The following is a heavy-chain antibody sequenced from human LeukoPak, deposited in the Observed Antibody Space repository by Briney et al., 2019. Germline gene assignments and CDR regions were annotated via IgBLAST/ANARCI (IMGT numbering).Heavy chain of an antibody. D-gene: IGHD3-3*01. J-gene: IGHJ5*02. CDR1: GGSFSGYY. CDR3: ARKGRITIFGVGKNWFDP. V-gene: IGHV4-34*01. Sequence: SETLSLTCAVYGGSFSGYYWSWIRQPPGKGLGWIGEINHSGSTNYNPSLKSRVTISVDTSKNQFSLKLSSVTAADTAVYYCARKGRITIFGVGKNWFDPWGQGTLVTVSS. CDR2: INHSGST.